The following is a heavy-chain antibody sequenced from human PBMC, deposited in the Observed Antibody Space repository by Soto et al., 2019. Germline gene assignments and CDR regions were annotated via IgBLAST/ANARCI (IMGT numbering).Heavy chain of an antibody. Sequence: QVQLQESGPGLVKPSQTLSLTCTVSGGSISSGDYYWSWIRQPPGKGLEWIGYIYYSGSTYYNPSLKSRVTISVDTSKNQFSLKLSSVTAADTAVYYCARDADCSGGSCYGMAVWGQGTTVTVSS. J-gene: IGHJ6*02. CDR2: IYYSGST. D-gene: IGHD2-15*01. CDR3: ARDADCSGGSCYGMAV. V-gene: IGHV4-30-4*01. CDR1: GGSISSGDYY.